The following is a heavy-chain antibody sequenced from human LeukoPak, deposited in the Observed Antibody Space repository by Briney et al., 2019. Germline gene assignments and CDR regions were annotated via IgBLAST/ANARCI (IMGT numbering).Heavy chain of an antibody. CDR1: GGSISSYY. V-gene: IGHV4-59*01. CDR2: IYYSGST. CDR3: ARDPSSSWYSL. J-gene: IGHJ4*02. Sequence: SETLSLTCTVSGGSISSYYWSWIRQPPGEGLEWIGYIYYSGSTNYNPSLKSRVTISVDTSKNQFSLKLSSVTAADTAVYYCARDPSSSWYSLWGQGTLVTVSS. D-gene: IGHD6-13*01.